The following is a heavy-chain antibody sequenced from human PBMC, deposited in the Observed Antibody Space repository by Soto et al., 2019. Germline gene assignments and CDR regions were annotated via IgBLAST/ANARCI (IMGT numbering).Heavy chain of an antibody. Sequence: QVPLVQSGAEVKKPGSSVKVSCKASGGTFSSYAISWVRQAPGQGLEWMGGMIPIFGTANYAQKFQGRVTITADESTSTGYMELSSLRSEDTAVYYCARDLVVVVPAAIPTDSYYYYYGMDVWGQGTTVTVSS. V-gene: IGHV1-69*01. CDR3: ARDLVVVVPAAIPTDSYYYYYGMDV. CDR2: MIPIFGTA. CDR1: GGTFSSYA. D-gene: IGHD2-2*02. J-gene: IGHJ6*02.